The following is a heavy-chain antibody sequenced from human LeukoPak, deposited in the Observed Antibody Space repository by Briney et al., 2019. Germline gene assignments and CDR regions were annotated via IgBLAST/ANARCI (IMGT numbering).Heavy chain of an antibody. J-gene: IGHJ5*02. CDR1: GGTFSSYA. D-gene: IGHD3-10*01. Sequence: SVKVSCKASGGTFSSYAISWVRQAPGQGLEWMGRIIPILGIANYAQKFQGRVTITADKSTSTAYMELSSLRSEDTAVYYCARSYGSGIKGWFDPWGQGTLVTVSS. CDR3: ARSYGSGIKGWFDP. V-gene: IGHV1-69*04. CDR2: IIPILGIA.